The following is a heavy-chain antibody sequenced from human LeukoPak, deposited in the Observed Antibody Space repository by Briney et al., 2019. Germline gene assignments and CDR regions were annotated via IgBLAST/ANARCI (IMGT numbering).Heavy chain of an antibody. D-gene: IGHD6-6*01. CDR1: GYTFIHYQ. CDR3: AGGRTRGSSLDI. CDR2: IYPYSGDT. J-gene: IGHJ3*02. V-gene: IGHV1-2*02. Sequence: ASVKVSCQACGYTFIHYQWHGLRQAPGQGLEWMGCIYPYSGDTNYAQNFQGRVTMTRDTSISTASMELSSLKSDDTAVYYCAGGRTRGSSLDICGQGTMLTVPS.